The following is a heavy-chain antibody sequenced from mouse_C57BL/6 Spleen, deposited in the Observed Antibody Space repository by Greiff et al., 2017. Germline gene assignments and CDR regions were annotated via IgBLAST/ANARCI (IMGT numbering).Heavy chain of an antibody. CDR2: ISSGSSTI. D-gene: IGHD2-4*01. CDR3: ARPGDYDGGSPAY. J-gene: IGHJ3*01. Sequence: EVKLMESGGGLVKPGGSLKLSCAASGFTFSDYGMHWVRQAPEKGLEWVAYISSGSSTIYYADTVKGRFTISRDNAKNTLFLQMTSLRSEDTAMYYCARPGDYDGGSPAYWGQGTLVTVSA. CDR1: GFTFSDYG. V-gene: IGHV5-17*01.